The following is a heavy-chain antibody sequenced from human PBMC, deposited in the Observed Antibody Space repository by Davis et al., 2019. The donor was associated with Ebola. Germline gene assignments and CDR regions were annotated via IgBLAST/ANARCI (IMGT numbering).Heavy chain of an antibody. J-gene: IGHJ5*02. Sequence: GGSLRLSCAASGFTFSSYAMSWVRQAPGKGLEWVANIKQDGSEKYYVDSVKGRFTISRDNAKNSLHLQMNSLRAEDTAVYYCARGRGIADFTWGQGTLVTVSS. CDR3: ARGRGIADFT. CDR1: GFTFSSYA. D-gene: IGHD6-13*01. V-gene: IGHV3-7*01. CDR2: IKQDGSEK.